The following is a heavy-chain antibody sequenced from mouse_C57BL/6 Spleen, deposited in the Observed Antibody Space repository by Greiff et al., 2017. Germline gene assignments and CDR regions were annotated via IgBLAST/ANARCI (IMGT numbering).Heavy chain of an antibody. D-gene: IGHD4-1*01. CDR1: GFSFNTYA. J-gene: IGHJ2*01. V-gene: IGHV10-1*01. CDR3: VRHGRATNWAFDY. CDR2: IRSKSNNYAT. Sequence: GGGLVQPKGSLKLSCAASGFSFNTYAMNWVRQAPGKGLEWVARIRSKSNNYATYYADSVKDRFTISRDDSESMLYLQMNNLKTEDTAMYYCVRHGRATNWAFDYWGQGTTLTVSS.